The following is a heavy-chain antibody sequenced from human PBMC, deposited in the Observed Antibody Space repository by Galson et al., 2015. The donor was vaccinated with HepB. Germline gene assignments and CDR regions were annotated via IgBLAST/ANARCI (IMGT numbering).Heavy chain of an antibody. CDR2: ISTSSSYI. D-gene: IGHD3-16*02. J-gene: IGHJ4*02. V-gene: IGHV3-21*01. CDR3: ARGDYDDHGGSYRLETGRSSFDY. CDR1: GFTFTTYS. Sequence: SLRLSCAASGFTFTTYSMNWVRQAPGKGLEWVSSISTSSSYIYYADSVKGRFTISRDNAKNSLFLQMNSLRADDTAVYYCARGDYDDHGGSYRLETGRSSFDYWGQVTLVTVSS.